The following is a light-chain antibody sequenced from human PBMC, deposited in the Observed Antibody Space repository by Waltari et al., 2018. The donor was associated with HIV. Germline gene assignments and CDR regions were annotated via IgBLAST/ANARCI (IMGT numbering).Light chain of an antibody. CDR1: QSVGNF. J-gene: IGKJ5*01. CDR3: QQRSSWPPSIT. Sequence: EIVLTQSPDTLSLSPGERATLSCRASQSVGNFLAWYQQQPGQAPRLLVYYASNRATGIPARFSGSGSGTDFTLTISRLEAEDFAVYYCQQRSSWPPSITFGQGTRLEIK. CDR2: YAS. V-gene: IGKV3-11*01.